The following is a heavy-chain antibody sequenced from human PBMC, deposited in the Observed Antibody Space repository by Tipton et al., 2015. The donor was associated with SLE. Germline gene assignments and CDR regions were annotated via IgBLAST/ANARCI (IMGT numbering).Heavy chain of an antibody. CDR1: GDSISSGNYY. Sequence: TLSLTCTVSGDSISSGNYYWSWIRQPAGKGLEWIGYIYTSGSTNYNPSLKSRLTISVDTSKNQFSLKLNSVTAADTAVYYCARGGNWGSPFDYWGQGTLVTVSS. J-gene: IGHJ4*02. D-gene: IGHD7-27*01. V-gene: IGHV4-61*09. CDR3: ARGGNWGSPFDY. CDR2: IYTSGST.